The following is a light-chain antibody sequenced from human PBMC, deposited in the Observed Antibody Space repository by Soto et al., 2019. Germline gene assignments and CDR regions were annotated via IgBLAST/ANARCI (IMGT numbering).Light chain of an antibody. Sequence: QSVLTQPASVSGSPGQSITISCTGTSSDVGSYHYVSWFQQHPGKAPKLIIFEVSDRPSGVSTRFSGSKSGDTASLTISGLQADDEAYYYCSSYTSSTTWVFGGGTKVTVL. V-gene: IGLV2-14*01. CDR2: EVS. CDR3: SSYTSSTTWV. CDR1: SSDVGSYHY. J-gene: IGLJ3*02.